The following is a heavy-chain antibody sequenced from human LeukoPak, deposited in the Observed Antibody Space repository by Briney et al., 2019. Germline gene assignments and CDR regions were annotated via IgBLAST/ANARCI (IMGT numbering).Heavy chain of an antibody. CDR2: IYYSGST. Sequence: SETLSLTCTVSGGSISSSSYYWGWIRQPPGKGLEWIGSIYYSGSTYYNPSLKSRVTISVDTSKNQFSLKLSSVTAADTAAYYCARHSGSHTDFDYWGQGTLVTVSS. D-gene: IGHD1-26*01. V-gene: IGHV4-39*01. CDR1: GGSISSSSYY. CDR3: ARHSGSHTDFDY. J-gene: IGHJ4*02.